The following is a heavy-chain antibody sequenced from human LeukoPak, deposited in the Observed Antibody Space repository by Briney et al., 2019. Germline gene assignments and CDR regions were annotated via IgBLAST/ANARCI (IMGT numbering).Heavy chain of an antibody. D-gene: IGHD3-3*01. V-gene: IGHV1-24*01. J-gene: IGHJ4*02. CDR1: GNSLSELS. Sequence: ASVTVSCKVSGNSLSELSIQWGRQAPGKGRECVEGFDPEEAKMVYAQNFQGRVTMTEDTSTQTAYMELTGLTSGDTAVYYCTTRSGDFWSGFVNWGKGTLVTVSS. CDR3: TTRSGDFWSGFVN. CDR2: FDPEEAKM.